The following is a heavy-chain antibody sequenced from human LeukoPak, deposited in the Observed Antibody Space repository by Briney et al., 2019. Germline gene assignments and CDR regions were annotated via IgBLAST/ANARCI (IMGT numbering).Heavy chain of an antibody. CDR3: AKTVCVGAWHFDY. Sequence: SETLSLTCTVSGGSISPYQWSWLRQPPGKGLEWIGYIYYSGSTNSNPSLKSRVTISVDTSRNQFSLKLSSVTAADTAVYYCAKTVCVGAWHFDYWGQGTLVTVSS. V-gene: IGHV4-59*08. CDR2: IYYSGST. J-gene: IGHJ4*02. D-gene: IGHD2-21*02. CDR1: GGSISPYQ.